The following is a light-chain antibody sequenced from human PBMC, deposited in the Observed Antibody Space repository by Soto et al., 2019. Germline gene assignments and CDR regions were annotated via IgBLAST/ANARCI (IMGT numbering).Light chain of an antibody. CDR2: GAS. V-gene: IGKV3-20*01. CDR1: QSVSSSY. J-gene: IGKJ5*01. Sequence: EIVLTQSPATLSLSPGEGATLSCRASQSVSSSYLAWYQQKPGQAPRLLIYGASGRATGIPDRSSGSGSGTDFTLTISRLEPEDFAVYYCQQYGSSPSITFGQGTRLEIK. CDR3: QQYGSSPSIT.